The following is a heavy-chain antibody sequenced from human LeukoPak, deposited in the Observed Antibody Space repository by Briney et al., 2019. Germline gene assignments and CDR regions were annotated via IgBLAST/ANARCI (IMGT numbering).Heavy chain of an antibody. CDR3: ARGAGGELFPWFDP. CDR2: MNPNSGNT. CDR1: GYTFTSYD. J-gene: IGHJ5*02. Sequence: ASVKVSCKASGYTFTSYDINWVRQATGQGLEWTGWMNPNSGNTGYAQKFQGRVTITRNTSISTAYMELSSLRSEDTAVYYCARGAGGELFPWFDPWGQGTLITVSS. D-gene: IGHD3-10*01. V-gene: IGHV1-8*03.